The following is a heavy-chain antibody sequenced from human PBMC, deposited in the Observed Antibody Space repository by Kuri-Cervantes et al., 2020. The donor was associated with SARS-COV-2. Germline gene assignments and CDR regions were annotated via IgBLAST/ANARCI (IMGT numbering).Heavy chain of an antibody. CDR2: ISYDGSNK. V-gene: IGHV3-30-3*01. Sequence: GESLKISCAASGFTFSSYAMHWVRQAPGKGLEWVAVISYDGSNKYYADSVEGRFTISRDNSKNTLYLQMNSLRAEDTAVYYCAREGVIAAESFDYWGQGTLVTVSS. J-gene: IGHJ4*02. D-gene: IGHD6-13*01. CDR1: GFTFSSYA. CDR3: AREGVIAAESFDY.